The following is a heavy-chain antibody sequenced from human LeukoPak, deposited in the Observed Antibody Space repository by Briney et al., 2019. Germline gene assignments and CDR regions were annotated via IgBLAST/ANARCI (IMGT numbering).Heavy chain of an antibody. CDR3: ARVSITVPADQYYFDY. D-gene: IGHD2-2*01. J-gene: IGHJ4*02. CDR1: GGTFSSYA. Sequence: ASVTVSCTASGGTFSSYAISWVRQAPGQGLEWMGGIIPIFGTANYAQKFQGRVTITADESTSTAYMELSSLRSEDTAVYYCARVSITVPADQYYFDYWGQGTLVTVSS. CDR2: IIPIFGTA. V-gene: IGHV1-69*13.